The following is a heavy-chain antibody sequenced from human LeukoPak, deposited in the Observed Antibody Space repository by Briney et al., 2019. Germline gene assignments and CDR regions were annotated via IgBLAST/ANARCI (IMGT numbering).Heavy chain of an antibody. CDR1: GGSISSYY. Sequence: PSETLSLTCTVSGGSISSYYWSWIRQPAGKGLEWIGRIYTSGSTNYNPSLKSRVTMSVGTSKNQFSLKLSSVTAADTAVYYCARDPTKDYYGSWFDPWGQGTLVTVSS. V-gene: IGHV4-4*07. D-gene: IGHD3-10*01. CDR2: IYTSGST. J-gene: IGHJ5*02. CDR3: ARDPTKDYYGSWFDP.